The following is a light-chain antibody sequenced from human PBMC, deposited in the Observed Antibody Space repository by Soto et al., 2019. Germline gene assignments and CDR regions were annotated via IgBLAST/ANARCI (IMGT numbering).Light chain of an antibody. CDR2: EVI. V-gene: IGLV2-14*01. CDR1: TSDVGGYNY. Sequence: QSVLTQPASVSGSPGQSITISCTGTTSDVGGYNYVSWHQQHPGKAPKLMIYEVINRPSGVSNRFSGSKSDNTASLTISGLQAEDEADYYCTSYTSSGTHVFGSGTKLTVL. CDR3: TSYTSSGTHV. J-gene: IGLJ1*01.